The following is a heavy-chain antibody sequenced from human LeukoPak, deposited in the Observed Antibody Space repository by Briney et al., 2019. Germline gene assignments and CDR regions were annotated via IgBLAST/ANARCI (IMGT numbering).Heavy chain of an antibody. D-gene: IGHD3-22*01. CDR3: ARGGTRKVVVITTNTPFDY. Sequence: SETLSLTCAVYGGSFSGYYWSWIRQPPGKGLEWIGEINHSGSTNYNPSLKSRVTISVDTSKNQFSLKLSSVTAADTAVYYCARGGTRKVVVITTNTPFDYWGQGTLVTVSS. J-gene: IGHJ4*02. V-gene: IGHV4-34*01. CDR2: INHSGST. CDR1: GGSFSGYY.